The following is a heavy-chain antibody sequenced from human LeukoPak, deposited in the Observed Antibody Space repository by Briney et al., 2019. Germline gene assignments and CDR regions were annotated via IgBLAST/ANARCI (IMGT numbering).Heavy chain of an antibody. CDR3: ARDPKTQWDLLDY. CDR1: GFTFSSYG. J-gene: IGHJ4*02. Sequence: GGSLRLSCAASGFTFSSYGMHWVRQAPGQGLEWMGWISPNSGGTNYAQKFQDRVTMTWDTSISTAYMELSRLRSDDTAVYYCARDPKTQWDLLDYWGQGTLVTVSS. CDR2: ISPNSGGT. D-gene: IGHD1-26*01. V-gene: IGHV1-2*02.